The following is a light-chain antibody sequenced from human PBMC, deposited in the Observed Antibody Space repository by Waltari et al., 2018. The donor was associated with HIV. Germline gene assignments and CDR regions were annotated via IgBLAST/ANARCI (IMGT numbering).Light chain of an antibody. V-gene: IGLV1-44*01. CDR2: SNN. Sequence: QSVLTNPPSASGTPVQRVTLSCSRSSSNIGSTTVAWYQHLPRTAPKLLNYSNNQRPSGVPDRFSGSKSGTSASLAISGLQSEDEADYYCAAWDDSLNGPGVVFGGGTKLTVL. CDR3: AAWDDSLNGPGVV. CDR1: SSNIGSTT. J-gene: IGLJ2*01.